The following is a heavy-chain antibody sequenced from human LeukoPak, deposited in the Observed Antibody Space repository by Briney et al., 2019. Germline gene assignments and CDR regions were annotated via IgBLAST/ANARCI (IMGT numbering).Heavy chain of an antibody. CDR3: ARIGRYYDSSGSPRPFDY. Sequence: SETLSLTCAVYGGSFSGYYWSWIRQPPGKGPEWIGEINHSGSTNYNPSLKSRVTISVDTSKNQFSLKLSSVTAADTAVYYCARIGRYYDSSGSPRPFDYWGQGTLVTVSS. CDR1: GGSFSGYY. V-gene: IGHV4-34*01. D-gene: IGHD3-22*01. CDR2: INHSGST. J-gene: IGHJ4*02.